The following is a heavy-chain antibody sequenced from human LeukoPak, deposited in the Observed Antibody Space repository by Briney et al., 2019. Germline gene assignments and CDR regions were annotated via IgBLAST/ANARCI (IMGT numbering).Heavy chain of an antibody. CDR1: GFSFGSYS. CDR2: ISSSSTI. Sequence: GGSLRLSCAASGFSFGSYSMNWVRQAPGKGLEWVSYISSSSTIYYADSVKGRFTISRDNAKNSLYLQMNSLRAEDTAVYYCARRFSSGWYFYMDVWGKGTTVTVSS. CDR3: ARRFSSGWYFYMDV. J-gene: IGHJ6*03. V-gene: IGHV3-48*01. D-gene: IGHD6-19*01.